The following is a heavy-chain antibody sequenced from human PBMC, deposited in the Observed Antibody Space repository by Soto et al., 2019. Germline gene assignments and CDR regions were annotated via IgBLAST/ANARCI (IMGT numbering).Heavy chain of an antibody. CDR1: GFTFSSYA. CDR3: AKLSHGYSGYDRSSSGDY. Sequence: EVQLLESGGGLVQPGGSLRLSCAASGFTFSSYAMSWVRQAPGKGLEWVSAISGSGGSTYYADSVKGRFTISRDNSKNTLYLQMNSLRAEDTAVYYCAKLSHGYSGYDRSSSGDYWGQGTLVTVSS. CDR2: ISGSGGST. J-gene: IGHJ4*02. D-gene: IGHD5-12*01. V-gene: IGHV3-23*01.